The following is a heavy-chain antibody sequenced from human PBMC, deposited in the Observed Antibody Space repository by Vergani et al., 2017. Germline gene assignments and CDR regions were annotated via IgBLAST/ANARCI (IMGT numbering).Heavy chain of an antibody. CDR1: GGSFSGYY. V-gene: IGHV4-34*01. Sequence: QVQLQQWGAGLLKPSETLSLTCAVYGGSFSGYYWSWIRQPPGKGLEWIGEINHSGSTNYNPSLKSRVTISVDTSKNQFYLKLSSVTAADTAVYYCARGGYDKYMDVWGKGTTVTVSS. J-gene: IGHJ6*03. D-gene: IGHD5-12*01. CDR3: ARGGYDKYMDV. CDR2: INHSGST.